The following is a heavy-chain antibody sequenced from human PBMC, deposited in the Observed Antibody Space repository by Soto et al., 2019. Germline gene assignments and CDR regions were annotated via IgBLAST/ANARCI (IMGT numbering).Heavy chain of an antibody. CDR2: IKSKADGGTT. Sequence: EVQLVESGGDLVKPGGSLRLSCAASEFTFANAWISWVRHAPGKGLEWVGRIKSKADGGTTDYAAPVKGRFTIARDESQNTLYLQMNRLKTEDTAVYYCTSLYYGHWGQGTLVTVSS. D-gene: IGHD4-17*01. J-gene: IGHJ4*02. CDR1: EFTFANAW. V-gene: IGHV3-15*01. CDR3: TSLYYGH.